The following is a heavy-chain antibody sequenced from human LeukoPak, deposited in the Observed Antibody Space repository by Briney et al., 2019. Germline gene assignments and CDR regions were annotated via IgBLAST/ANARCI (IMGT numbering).Heavy chain of an antibody. CDR3: ARETAISIHISSRNINYVDY. V-gene: IGHV4-34*01. CDR2: TNHSGST. J-gene: IGHJ4*02. D-gene: IGHD2-21*01. CDR1: GGSFSGYY. Sequence: SQTLSLTCAVYGGSFSGYYWSWIRQPPGKGLEWIGETNHSGSTKYNTSLKSRVTISVDTSKNQFSLKLSSVPAADTVVYYCARETAISIHISSRNINYVDYWGEETLVTLS.